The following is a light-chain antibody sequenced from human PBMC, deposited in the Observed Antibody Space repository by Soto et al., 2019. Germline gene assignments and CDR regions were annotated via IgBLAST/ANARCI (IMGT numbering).Light chain of an antibody. Sequence: DIQMTQSPSTLSGSVGDRVTITCRASQTISSWLAWYQQKPGKAPKLLIHKASSLESGVPSRFSGSGSGTEFTLTISSLQPEDFATYYCQQYNSYWTFGQGTKVDIK. CDR1: QTISSW. J-gene: IGKJ1*01. V-gene: IGKV1-5*03. CDR3: QQYNSYWT. CDR2: KAS.